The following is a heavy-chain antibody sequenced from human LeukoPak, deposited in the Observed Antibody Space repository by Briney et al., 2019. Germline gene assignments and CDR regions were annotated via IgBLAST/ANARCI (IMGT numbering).Heavy chain of an antibody. V-gene: IGHV3-7*01. CDR3: ANLVGSRIVGATYFDY. Sequence: GGPLRLSCAASGFTFSSYWMRWVRQAPGKGLDGVANIKQDGCEKHYVDFVKGRFTIPRHNAKNSLYLQMNRLRSEDTAVYYCANLVGSRIVGATYFDYWGQGTLVSVFS. D-gene: IGHD1-26*01. CDR1: GFTFSSYW. J-gene: IGHJ4*02. CDR2: IKQDGCEK.